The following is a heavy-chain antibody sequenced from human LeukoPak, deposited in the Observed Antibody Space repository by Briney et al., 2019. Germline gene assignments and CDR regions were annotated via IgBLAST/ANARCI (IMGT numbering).Heavy chain of an antibody. V-gene: IGHV3-21*01. CDR1: GFTFSSYS. D-gene: IGHD6-19*01. CDR2: ISSSSSYI. Sequence: GGSLRLSCAASGFTFSSYSMNWVRQAPGKGLECVSSISSSSSYIYYADSVEGRFTISRDNAKNSLFLQMNSLRGEDTAVYYCARDGTPSYTSGWVYMDAWGKGTTVTVSS. CDR3: ARDGTPSYTSGWVYMDA. J-gene: IGHJ6*04.